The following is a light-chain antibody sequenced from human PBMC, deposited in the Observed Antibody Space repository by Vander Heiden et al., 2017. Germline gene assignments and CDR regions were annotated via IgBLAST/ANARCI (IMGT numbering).Light chain of an antibody. V-gene: IGKV3-15*01. CDR3: QQYSDWPRT. CDR2: GTS. Sequence: EIALPHSPAILSASPGERATLSWRASRSVSANLAWYQQKPGQAPRLIIYGTSTRATGVPARFSGSGSGTQFILSISRLQSEDFALYYCQQYSDWPRTFGQGTKVEIK. J-gene: IGKJ1*01. CDR1: RSVSAN.